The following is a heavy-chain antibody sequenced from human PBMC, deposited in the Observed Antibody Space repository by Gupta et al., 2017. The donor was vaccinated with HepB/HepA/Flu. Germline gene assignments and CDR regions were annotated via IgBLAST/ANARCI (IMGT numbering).Heavy chain of an antibody. CDR3: TRFFGSGMSRYYNHYMDV. CDR1: GFDFSGSA. V-gene: IGHV3-73*02. D-gene: IGHD3-10*01. Sequence: EVQLVESGGGLVQPGGSLKLSCAASGFDFSGSAVHWVRQASGKGLEWVGRGRSRPNKYATAYGASVKGRFTISRDDSKNTAYLQMNSLKTDDTAVYYCTRFFGSGMSRYYNHYMDVWGKGTTVTVSS. J-gene: IGHJ6*03. CDR2: GRSRPNKYAT.